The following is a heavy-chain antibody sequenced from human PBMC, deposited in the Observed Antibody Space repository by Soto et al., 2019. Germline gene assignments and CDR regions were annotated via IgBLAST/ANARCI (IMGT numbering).Heavy chain of an antibody. CDR1: GGSISSYY. D-gene: IGHD5-12*01. Sequence: SETLSLTCTVSGGSISSYYWSWIRQPPGKGLEWIGYIYYSGSTNYNPSLKSRVTISADTSKNQFSLKLSSVTAADTAGYYCARGYRYGYFDYWGQGTLVTVSS. J-gene: IGHJ4*02. V-gene: IGHV4-59*08. CDR3: ARGYRYGYFDY. CDR2: IYYSGST.